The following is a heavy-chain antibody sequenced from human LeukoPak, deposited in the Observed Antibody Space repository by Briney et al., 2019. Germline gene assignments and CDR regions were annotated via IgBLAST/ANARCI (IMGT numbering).Heavy chain of an antibody. Sequence: SQTLSLTCTVSGGSISSGGYYWSWIRQHPGKGLEWIGYIYYSGSTYYNPSLKSRVTISVDTSKNQFSLKLSSVTAADTAVYYCARRVYDSSGYVLYYFDYWGQGTLVTVSS. CDR2: IYYSGST. CDR1: GGSISSGGYY. CDR3: ARRVYDSSGYVLYYFDY. V-gene: IGHV4-31*03. J-gene: IGHJ4*02. D-gene: IGHD3-22*01.